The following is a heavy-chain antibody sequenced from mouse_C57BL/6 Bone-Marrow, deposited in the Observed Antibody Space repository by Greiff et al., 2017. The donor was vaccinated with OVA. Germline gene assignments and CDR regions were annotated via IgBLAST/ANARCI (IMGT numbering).Heavy chain of an antibody. CDR1: GFTFSSYA. D-gene: IGHD2-1*01. CDR3: ARYEKDYGILFAY. Sequence: EVQGVESGGGLVKPGGSLKLSCAASGFTFSSYAMSWVRQTPEKRLEWVATISDGGSYTYYPDNVKGRFTISRDNAKNNLYLQMSHLKSEDTAMYYCARYEKDYGILFAYWGQGTLVTVSA. J-gene: IGHJ3*01. V-gene: IGHV5-4*01. CDR2: ISDGGSYT.